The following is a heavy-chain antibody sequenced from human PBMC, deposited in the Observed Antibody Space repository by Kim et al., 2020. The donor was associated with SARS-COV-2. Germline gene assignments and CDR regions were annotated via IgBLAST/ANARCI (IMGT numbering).Heavy chain of an antibody. CDR1: GFTSGAYS. CDR3: ARDLTGGAK. D-gene: IGHD7-27*01. Sequence: GGSLRLSCAASGFTSGAYSMHSVRQAPGKGLERVAFVSSRRTYYADAVRGRFTVARDNAKHALFLQRNSLRAEDTAGYFCARDLTGGAKWGQGTLVTVSS. V-gene: IGHV3-21*01. CDR2: VSSRRT. J-gene: IGHJ1*01.